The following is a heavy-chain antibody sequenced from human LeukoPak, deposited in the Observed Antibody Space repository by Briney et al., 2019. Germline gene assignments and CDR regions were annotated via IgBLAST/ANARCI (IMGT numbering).Heavy chain of an antibody. D-gene: IGHD2-15*01. J-gene: IGHJ4*02. CDR1: GGTFSSYT. CDR2: SIPIFGTA. Sequence: SVKVSCKASGGTFSSYTFSWVRQAPGQGLEWMGRSIPIFGTANYAQKFRDRVTISTDESTSTAYMELSSLRSEDTAMYYCAVVSSYYFDYWGQGTLVTVSS. CDR3: AVVSSYYFDY. V-gene: IGHV1-69*05.